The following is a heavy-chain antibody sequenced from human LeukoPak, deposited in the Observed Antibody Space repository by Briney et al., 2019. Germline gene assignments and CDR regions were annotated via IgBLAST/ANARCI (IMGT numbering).Heavy chain of an antibody. J-gene: IGHJ4*02. CDR2: IYYSGST. CDR3: ARQGAVAFDY. CDR1: GGSISSSSYY. D-gene: IGHD6-19*01. Sequence: SETLSLTCTVSGGSISSSSYYWGGIRQPPGKGLEWIGSIYYSGSTYYNPSLKSRVTISVDTSKNQFSLKLSSVTAADTAVYYCARQGAVAFDYWGQGTLVTVSS. V-gene: IGHV4-39*01.